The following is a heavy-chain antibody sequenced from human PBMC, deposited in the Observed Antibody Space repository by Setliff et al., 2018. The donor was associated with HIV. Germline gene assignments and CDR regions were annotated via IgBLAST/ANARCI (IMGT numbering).Heavy chain of an antibody. Sequence: SETLSLTCKVSGGSFNTKRTKWGWIRQSPGKGLEWIGSIFYFGSVTYNPSLKSRPLISIDMSKTQFSLNLRSVTAADTAVYYCARELLGSGGTVPEVNFFDSWGQGTLVTVSS. V-gene: IGHV4-39*07. D-gene: IGHD1-26*01. CDR3: ARELLGSGGTVPEVNFFDS. J-gene: IGHJ5*01. CDR2: IFYFGSV. CDR1: GGSFNTKRTK.